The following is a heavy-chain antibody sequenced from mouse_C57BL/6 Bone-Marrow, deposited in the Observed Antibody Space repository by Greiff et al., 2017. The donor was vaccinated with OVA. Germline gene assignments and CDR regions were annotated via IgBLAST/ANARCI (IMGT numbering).Heavy chain of an antibody. D-gene: IGHD4-1*01. Sequence: EVKVVESGGGLVQSGRSLRLSCATSGFTFSDFYMEWVRQAPGQGLEWIAASRNKANDYTTEYSASVKGRFIVSRDTSQSILYLQMNALRAEDTAIYYCARDASGTYAMDYWGQGTSVTVSS. CDR3: ARDASGTYAMDY. V-gene: IGHV7-1*01. CDR1: GFTFSDFY. J-gene: IGHJ4*01. CDR2: SRNKANDYTT.